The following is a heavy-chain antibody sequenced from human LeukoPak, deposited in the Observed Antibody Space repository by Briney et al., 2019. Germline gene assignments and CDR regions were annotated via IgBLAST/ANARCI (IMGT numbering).Heavy chain of an antibody. CDR1: GGTFSSYA. J-gene: IGHJ4*02. Sequence: ASVKVSCKASGGTFSSYAINWVRQATGQGLEWMGWMNPNSGNTGYAQKFQGRVTMTRNTSISTAYMELSSLRSEDTAVYYCARVPKVGATLDLFDYWGQGTLVTVSS. CDR3: ARVPKVGATLDLFDY. V-gene: IGHV1-8*02. CDR2: MNPNSGNT. D-gene: IGHD1-26*01.